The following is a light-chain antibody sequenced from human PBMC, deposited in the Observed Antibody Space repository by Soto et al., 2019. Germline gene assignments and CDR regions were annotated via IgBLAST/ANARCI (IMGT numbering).Light chain of an antibody. Sequence: EIVMTQSPATLSVSPGERASLSCRASQRVTSDLAWYQQKPGHAPRLLIYGVSTRATGIPARFSGSGSGTEFTLTISRLQSEDFAVYYCQQYNKWPLTFGGGTKVEIE. CDR2: GVS. J-gene: IGKJ4*01. V-gene: IGKV3-15*01. CDR3: QQYNKWPLT. CDR1: QRVTSD.